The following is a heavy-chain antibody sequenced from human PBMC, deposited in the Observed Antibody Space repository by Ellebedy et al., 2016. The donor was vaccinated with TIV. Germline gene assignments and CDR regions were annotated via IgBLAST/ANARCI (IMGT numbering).Heavy chain of an antibody. V-gene: IGHV1-18*04. Sequence: ASVKVSCKASGYTFTSYGISWVRQAPGQGLEWMGWISAYNGNTNYAQKLQGRVTMTTDTSTSTAYMELRSLRSEDTAVYYCARRRVDPPSIENRGYSYVWDYWGQGTLVTVSS. J-gene: IGHJ4*02. D-gene: IGHD5-18*01. CDR3: ARRRVDPPSIENRGYSYVWDY. CDR2: ISAYNGNT. CDR1: GYTFTSYG.